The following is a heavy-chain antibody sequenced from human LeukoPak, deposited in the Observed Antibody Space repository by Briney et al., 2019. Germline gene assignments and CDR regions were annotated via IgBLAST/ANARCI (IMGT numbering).Heavy chain of an antibody. CDR1: GGSISSYY. CDR3: ARVSVTMVRGVPPPYWYFDL. Sequence: SETPSLTCTVSGGSISSYYWGWIRQPPGKGLEWIGYIYYSGSANYNPSLKSRVTISVDTSKNQFSLKLSSVTAADTAVYYCARVSVTMVRGVPPPYWYFDLWGRGTLVTVSS. D-gene: IGHD3-10*01. CDR2: IYYSGSA. J-gene: IGHJ2*01. V-gene: IGHV4-59*01.